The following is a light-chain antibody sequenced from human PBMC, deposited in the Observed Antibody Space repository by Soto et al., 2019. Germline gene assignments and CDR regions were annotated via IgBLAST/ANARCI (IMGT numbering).Light chain of an antibody. CDR3: CIYTGTSWV. Sequence: QSALTQPASVSGSPGQSITISCTGTFSDINTYNFVSWFRQHPGKAPKLMIYDVSSRPSGVSDRFSGSKSGKTASLTISGLQAEDEADYYCCIYTGTSWVIGGGTKLTVL. V-gene: IGLV2-14*01. CDR1: FSDINTYNF. CDR2: DVS. J-gene: IGLJ3*02.